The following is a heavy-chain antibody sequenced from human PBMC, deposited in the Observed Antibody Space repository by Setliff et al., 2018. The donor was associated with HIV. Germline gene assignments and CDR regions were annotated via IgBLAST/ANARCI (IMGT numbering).Heavy chain of an antibody. J-gene: IGHJ4*02. Sequence: KASETLSLTCTVTGGSISTNNFYWGWIRQPPGKGLQWIGSIYFTGDSYYDPSLKSRVTTSVDTSNNQFSLILSPVTAADTAVYYCARHVVKDLDSSGYYYVTYYFDYWGQGTLVTVSS. CDR1: GGSISTNNFY. V-gene: IGHV4-39*01. D-gene: IGHD3-22*01. CDR2: IYFTGDS. CDR3: ARHVVKDLDSSGYYYVTYYFDY.